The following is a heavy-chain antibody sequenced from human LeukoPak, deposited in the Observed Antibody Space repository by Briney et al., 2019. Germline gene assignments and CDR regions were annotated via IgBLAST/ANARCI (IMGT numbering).Heavy chain of an antibody. Sequence: GRSLRLSCAASGFTFSSYGMHWVRQAPGKGLEWVAVISYDGSNKYYADSVKGRFTISRDNSKNTLYLQMNSLRAEDTAVYYCAKDLLRPFQASMDTAMVTAFDYWGQGTLVTVSS. D-gene: IGHD5-18*01. CDR3: AKDLLRPFQASMDTAMVTAFDY. CDR2: ISYDGSNK. J-gene: IGHJ4*02. V-gene: IGHV3-30*18. CDR1: GFTFSSYG.